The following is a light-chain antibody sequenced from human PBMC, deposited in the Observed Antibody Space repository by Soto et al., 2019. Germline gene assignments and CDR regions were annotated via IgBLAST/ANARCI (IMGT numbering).Light chain of an antibody. V-gene: IGKV1-5*03. CDR1: QSISSW. Sequence: DIQMTQSPSTLSASVADGVTITCRASQSISSWLAWYQQKPGKAPNLLIYKASSLESGVPSRFSGSGSGTEFTLTISSLQPDDFATYYCHQYNSYPLTFGGGTKVEIK. CDR2: KAS. CDR3: HQYNSYPLT. J-gene: IGKJ4*01.